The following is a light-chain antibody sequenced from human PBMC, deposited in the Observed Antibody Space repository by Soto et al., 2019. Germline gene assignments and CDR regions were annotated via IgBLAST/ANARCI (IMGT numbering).Light chain of an antibody. J-gene: IGKJ5*01. CDR2: DAS. Sequence: IQMTQSPSSLSASVGDRVTVTCQASQDISNYLNWYQQKPGKAPKLLIYDASNLETGVPSRFSGSGSGTDFTFTISSLQPEDIATYYCQQYDNLPLTVGQGTRLEI. CDR1: QDISNY. CDR3: QQYDNLPLT. V-gene: IGKV1-33*01.